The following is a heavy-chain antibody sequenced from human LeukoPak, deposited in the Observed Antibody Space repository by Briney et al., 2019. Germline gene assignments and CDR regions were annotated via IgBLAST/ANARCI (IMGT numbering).Heavy chain of an antibody. D-gene: IGHD1-26*01. J-gene: IGHJ4*02. Sequence: GGSLRLSCAASGFTFSGSGMSWVRQAPGKGLEWISSSGDSDGSTYYADSLKGRFTISRDNSKNTLYLQMNSLRAEDTAVYYCAKEKALLLPQFFAYWGQGTLVTVSS. V-gene: IGHV3-23*01. CDR1: GFTFSGSG. CDR3: AKEKALLLPQFFAY. CDR2: SGDSDGST.